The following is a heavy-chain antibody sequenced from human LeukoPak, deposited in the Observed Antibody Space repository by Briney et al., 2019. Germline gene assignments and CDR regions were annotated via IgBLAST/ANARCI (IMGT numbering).Heavy chain of an antibody. CDR1: GFTFSSYA. D-gene: IGHD6-13*01. CDR3: AKSSSWTYHYLDY. CDR2: IRGSGGST. J-gene: IGHJ4*02. V-gene: IGHV3-23*01. Sequence: GGSLRLSCAASGFTFSSYAMSSVRQAPGKGLEWVSAIRGSGGSTYYADSVKGRFTISRDNSMNTLSLQMNSLRAEDTALYYCAKSSSWTYHYLDYWGQGALVTVSS.